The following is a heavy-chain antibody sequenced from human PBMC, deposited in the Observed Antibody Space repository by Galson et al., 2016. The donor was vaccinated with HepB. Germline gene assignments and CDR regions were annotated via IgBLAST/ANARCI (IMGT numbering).Heavy chain of an antibody. CDR3: ARRNYYDSSGYLRDYYYYGMDV. D-gene: IGHD3-22*01. J-gene: IGHJ6*02. V-gene: IGHV3-48*02. CDR2: ISSNSNTI. CDR1: GFTFSSYT. Sequence: SLRLSCAASGFTFSSYTMIWVRQAPGKGLEWISSISSNSNTIYNADSVKGRFIISRDNANNSLNLQMNSLRDEDTVVYYCARRNYYDSSGYLRDYYYYGMDVWGHGTTVTVSS.